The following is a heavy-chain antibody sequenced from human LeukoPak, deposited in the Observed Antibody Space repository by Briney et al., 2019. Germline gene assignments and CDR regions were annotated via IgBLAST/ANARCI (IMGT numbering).Heavy chain of an antibody. CDR2: INHSGST. D-gene: IGHD3-22*01. V-gene: IGHV4-34*01. CDR3: ARARDDYYDSSGYYYDAFDI. J-gene: IGHJ3*02. CDR1: GGSFSGYY. Sequence: SETLSLTCAVYGGSFSGYYWSWIRQPPGKGLEWIGEINHSGSTNYNPSLKSRVTISVDKSKNQFSLKLSSVTAADTAVYYCARARDDYYDSSGYYYDAFDIWGQGTMVTVSS.